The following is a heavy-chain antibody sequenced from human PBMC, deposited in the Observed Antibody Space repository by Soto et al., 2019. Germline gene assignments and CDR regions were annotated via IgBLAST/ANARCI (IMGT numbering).Heavy chain of an antibody. CDR1: GGFVSSGSYY. J-gene: IGHJ4*02. Sequence: SETLSLTCAVYGGFVSSGSYYWSWIRQPPGKGLEWIGEMSHSGSTHYNPSLKSRVTISVDTSKNQFSLKLSSVTAADTAVYYCHGSGSYYIAYWGQGTLVTVSS. D-gene: IGHD3-10*01. CDR3: HGSGSYYIAY. CDR2: MSHSGST. V-gene: IGHV4-39*01.